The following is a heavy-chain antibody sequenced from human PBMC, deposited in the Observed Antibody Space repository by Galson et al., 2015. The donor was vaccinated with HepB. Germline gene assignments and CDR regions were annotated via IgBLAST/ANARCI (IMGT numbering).Heavy chain of an antibody. CDR3: AKDGTNEQQLAPPFDY. CDR1: GFTFSSYA. CDR2: ISGSGGST. V-gene: IGHV3-23*01. D-gene: IGHD6-13*01. J-gene: IGHJ4*02. Sequence: SLRLSCAASGFTFSSYAMSWVRQASGKGLEWVSAISGSGGSTYYADSVKGRFTISRDNSKNTLYLQMNSLRAEDTAVYYCAKDGTNEQQLAPPFDYWGQGTLVTVSS.